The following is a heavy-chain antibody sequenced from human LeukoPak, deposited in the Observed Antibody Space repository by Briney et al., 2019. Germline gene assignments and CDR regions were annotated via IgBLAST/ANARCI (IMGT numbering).Heavy chain of an antibody. Sequence: SETLSLTCAVYGGSFSGYYWSWIRQPPGKGLEWIGEINHSGSTNYNPSLKSRVTISVDTSKNQFSLKLSSVTAADTAVYYCAREGGYCSSTSCSYGMDVWGQGTMVTVSS. CDR2: INHSGST. CDR3: AREGGYCSSTSCSYGMDV. CDR1: GGSFSGYY. J-gene: IGHJ6*02. V-gene: IGHV4-34*01. D-gene: IGHD2-2*01.